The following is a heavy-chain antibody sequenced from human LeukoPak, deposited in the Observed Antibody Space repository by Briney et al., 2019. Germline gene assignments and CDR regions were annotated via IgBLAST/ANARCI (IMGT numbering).Heavy chain of an antibody. CDR3: AKLLTVVVGAFEY. D-gene: IGHD2-15*01. J-gene: IGHJ4*02. CDR2: ISYDGSNK. CDR1: GFTFSGYG. V-gene: IGHV3-30*18. Sequence: PGGSLRLSCAASGFTFSGYGMHWVRQAPGKGLEWVAVISYDGSNKYYADSVKGRFTISRDNSKNTLYLQMNSLRAEDTAVYYCAKLLTVVVGAFEYWGQGTLVTVSS.